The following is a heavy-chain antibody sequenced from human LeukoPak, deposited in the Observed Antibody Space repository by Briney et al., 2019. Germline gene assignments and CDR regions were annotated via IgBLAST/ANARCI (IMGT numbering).Heavy chain of an antibody. J-gene: IGHJ4*02. V-gene: IGHV5-51*01. D-gene: IGHD3-3*01. CDR3: ARLDFWSSYYTN. CDR1: GYSSTSYW. CDR2: IHPGDTNT. Sequence: GESLKISCKGSGYSSTSYWIGWVRQMPGKGLEWMGIIHPGDTNTRYSPSFQGQVTFSVDKSISTAYLQWSSLKASDTAMYYCARLDFWSSYYTNWGQGTLVTVSS.